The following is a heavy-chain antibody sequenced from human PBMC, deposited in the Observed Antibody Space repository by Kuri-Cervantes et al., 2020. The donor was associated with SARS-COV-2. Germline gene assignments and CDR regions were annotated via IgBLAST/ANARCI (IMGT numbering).Heavy chain of an antibody. CDR3: ARHGGAGYYDFWSGYYRIGNGFDP. J-gene: IGHJ5*02. CDR1: GESFSGYY. Sequence: GSLRLSCAFYGESFSGYYWNWIRQPPGKGLEWIGEVNHRGSTNYNPSLRSRATISVDTSKNQFSLKLSSVTAADTAVYYCARHGGAGYYDFWSGYYRIGNGFDPWGQGTLVTVSS. D-gene: IGHD3-3*01. CDR2: VNHRGST. V-gene: IGHV4-34*01.